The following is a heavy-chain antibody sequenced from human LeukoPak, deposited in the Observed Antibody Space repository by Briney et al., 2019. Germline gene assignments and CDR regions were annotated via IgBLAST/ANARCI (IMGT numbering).Heavy chain of an antibody. Sequence: GGSLRLSCAASGFTLSSYGMHWVRQAPGKGLEWVAVISYDGSNKYYADSVKGRFTISRDNSKNTLYLQMNSLRAEDTAVYYCAKAIVGATTGDYWGQGTLVTVSS. J-gene: IGHJ4*02. D-gene: IGHD1-26*01. CDR3: AKAIVGATTGDY. CDR1: GFTLSSYG. V-gene: IGHV3-30*18. CDR2: ISYDGSNK.